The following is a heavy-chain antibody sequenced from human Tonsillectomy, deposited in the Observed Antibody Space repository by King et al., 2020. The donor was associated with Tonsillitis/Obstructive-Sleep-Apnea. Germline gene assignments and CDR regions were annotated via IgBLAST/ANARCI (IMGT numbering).Heavy chain of an antibody. CDR2: IRSKANTYAT. D-gene: IGHD1-1*01. CDR1: GFTFSASS. Sequence: QLVQSGGDLDQPGGSLKLSCAASGFTFSASSMHWLRQASGKGLEWVGRIRSKANTYATAYAASVKGRFTISRDDSKNTTYLQMNRRTAEDTAVYYCSPEGTGFGSWGQGTLVTVSS. J-gene: IGHJ4*02. V-gene: IGHV3-73*01. CDR3: SPEGTGFGS.